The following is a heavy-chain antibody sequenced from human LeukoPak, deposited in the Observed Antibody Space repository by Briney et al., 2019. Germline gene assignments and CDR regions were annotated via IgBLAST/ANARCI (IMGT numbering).Heavy chain of an antibody. Sequence: GGSLRLSCAASGFTFSSYAMSWVRQAPGKGLEWVSTINPSGANTYYADSVKGRFTISRDNSKNTLYLQMNSLRAEDTAVYYCAKDESIAVVTADPPDYWGQGTLVTVSS. J-gene: IGHJ4*02. CDR3: AKDESIAVVTADPPDY. CDR1: GFTFSSYA. D-gene: IGHD2-21*02. V-gene: IGHV3-23*01. CDR2: INPSGANT.